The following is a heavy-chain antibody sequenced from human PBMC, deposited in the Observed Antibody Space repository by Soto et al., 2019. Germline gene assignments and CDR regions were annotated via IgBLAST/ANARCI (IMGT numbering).Heavy chain of an antibody. CDR3: ARVGCSSTSCYAWDNWFDP. Sequence: SETLSLTCTVSGGSITSYYWSWIRPPPGKGLEWIGYIYYSGSTNYNPSLKSRVTISADTSKNQFSLKLRSVTAADTAVYYCARVGCSSTSCYAWDNWFDPWGQGTLVTVSS. CDR2: IYYSGST. J-gene: IGHJ5*02. V-gene: IGHV4-59*01. CDR1: GGSITSYY. D-gene: IGHD2-2*01.